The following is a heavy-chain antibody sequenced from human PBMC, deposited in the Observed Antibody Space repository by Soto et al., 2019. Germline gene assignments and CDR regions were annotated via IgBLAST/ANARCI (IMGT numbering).Heavy chain of an antibody. Sequence: EVKLIESGGGRVQPGNSLRLSCSVAGFTFDDYAMHWVRQVPGRGLEWVSGITWNSGRFAYAHSVQGRFTISRDNAKNSLYRQMNNLRLEDTALYCCVKDRGQSAVLRAYDLWGPGTLVTVSS. CDR1: GFTFDDYA. D-gene: IGHD3-3*01. CDR2: ITWNSGRF. CDR3: VKDRGQSAVLRAYDL. V-gene: IGHV3-9*01. J-gene: IGHJ4*02.